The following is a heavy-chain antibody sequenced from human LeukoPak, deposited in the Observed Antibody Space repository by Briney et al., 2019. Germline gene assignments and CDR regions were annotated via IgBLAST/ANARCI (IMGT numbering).Heavy chain of an antibody. CDR3: AKEPDSSGYYDY. Sequence: GGSLRLSCAAPGFTFSSYGMSWVRQAPGKGLEWVSAVSGGGGRTYYADSVKGRFTISRDNSKNTLYLQMNSLRAEDTAVYYCAKEPDSSGYYDYWGQGTLVTVSS. D-gene: IGHD3-22*01. CDR2: VSGGGGRT. V-gene: IGHV3-23*01. CDR1: GFTFSSYG. J-gene: IGHJ4*02.